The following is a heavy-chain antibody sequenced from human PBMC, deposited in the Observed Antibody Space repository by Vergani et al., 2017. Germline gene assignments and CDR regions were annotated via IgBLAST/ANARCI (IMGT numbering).Heavy chain of an antibody. CDR3: SGDLVWGSSTLYYGMDV. Sequence: QVQLVQSGAEVKKPGSSVKVSCKASGGTFSSYAISWVRQAPGQGLEWMGRIIPILGIANYAQKFQGRVTITADKSTSTAYMELSSLRSEDTAVYYCSGDLVWGSSTLYYGMDVWGQGTTVTVSS. CDR1: GGTFSSYA. J-gene: IGHJ6*02. V-gene: IGHV1-69*04. CDR2: IIPILGIA. D-gene: IGHD3-16*01.